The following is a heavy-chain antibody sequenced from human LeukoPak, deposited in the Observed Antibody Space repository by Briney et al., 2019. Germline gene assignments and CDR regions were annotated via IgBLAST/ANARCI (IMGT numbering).Heavy chain of an antibody. CDR2: IYTSGST. V-gene: IGHV4-4*09. Sequence: SETLSLTCTVSGCSISSYYWSWVRQPPGKGLEWIAYIYTSGSTNYNPSLKSRVTISVDTSKNQFSLKLSSATAADTAVYYCARSEGYDSSGYYHFDYWGQGTLVTVSS. J-gene: IGHJ4*02. D-gene: IGHD3-22*01. CDR1: GCSISSYY. CDR3: ARSEGYDSSGYYHFDY.